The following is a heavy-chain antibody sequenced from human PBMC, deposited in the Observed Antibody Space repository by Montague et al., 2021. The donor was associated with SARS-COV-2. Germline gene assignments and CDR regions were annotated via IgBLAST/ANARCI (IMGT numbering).Heavy chain of an antibody. J-gene: IGHJ4*02. CDR1: GFPFSSYS. D-gene: IGHD3-10*01. Sequence: SLRLSWAASGFPFSSYSMNLFRQAPGKGLEWVSSISSSSSYIYYADSVKGRFTISRDNAKNSLYLQMNSLRAEDTAVYYCARGIRITMVRGVTIDYWGQGTLVTVSS. V-gene: IGHV3-21*01. CDR2: ISSSSSYI. CDR3: ARGIRITMVRGVTIDY.